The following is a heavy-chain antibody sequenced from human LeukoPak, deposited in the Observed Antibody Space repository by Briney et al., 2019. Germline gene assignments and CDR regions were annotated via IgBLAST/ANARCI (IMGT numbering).Heavy chain of an antibody. V-gene: IGHV3-23*01. CDR1: GFTFSSYA. CDR2: ISGSGGST. CDR3: AKDRDMITFGGVIVIEGGFDY. Sequence: GGSLRLSCAASGFTFSSYAMSWVRQAPGKGLEWVSAISGSGGSTYYADPVKGRFTISRDNSKNTLYLQMNSLRAEDTAVYYCAKDRDMITFGGVIVIEGGFDYWGQGTLVTVSS. J-gene: IGHJ4*02. D-gene: IGHD3-16*02.